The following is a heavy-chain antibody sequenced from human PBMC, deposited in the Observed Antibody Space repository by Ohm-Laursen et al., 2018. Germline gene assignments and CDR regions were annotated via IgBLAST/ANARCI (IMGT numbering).Heavy chain of an antibody. CDR2: IWYDGSNK. CDR1: GFTFSSYG. CDR3: ASYRYSGYRSFYHYYGMNV. Sequence: SLRLSCAASGFTFSSYGMHWVRQAPGKGLEWVAVIWYDGSNKYYADSVKGRFTTSRDNAKNSLYLQMNSLRAEDTAVYYCASYRYSGYRSFYHYYGMNVWGQGTTVTVSS. D-gene: IGHD5-12*01. V-gene: IGHV3-33*03. J-gene: IGHJ6*02.